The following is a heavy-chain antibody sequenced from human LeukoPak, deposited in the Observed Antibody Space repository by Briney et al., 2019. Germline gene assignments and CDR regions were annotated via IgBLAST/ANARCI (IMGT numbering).Heavy chain of an antibody. CDR3: AKEVDYYDSSGYYEYFQH. CDR2: ISGSGGST. D-gene: IGHD3-22*01. V-gene: IGHV3-23*01. CDR1: GFTFSSYA. J-gene: IGHJ1*01. Sequence: GASLRLSRAASGFTFSSYAMSWVRQAPGKGLEWVSAISGSGGSTYYADSVKGRFTISRDNSKNTLYLQMNSLRAEDTAVYYCAKEVDYYDSSGYYEYFQHWGQGTLVTVSS.